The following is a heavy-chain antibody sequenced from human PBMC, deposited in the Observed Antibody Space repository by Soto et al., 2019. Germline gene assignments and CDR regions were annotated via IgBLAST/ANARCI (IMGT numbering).Heavy chain of an antibody. CDR2: INSDGSST. J-gene: IGHJ4*02. CDR1: GFTFSTHW. D-gene: IGHD6-19*01. V-gene: IGHV3-74*01. Sequence: GGSLRLSCATSGFTFSTHWMHWVRQAPGKGLVWVARINSDGSSTSYADSVKGRFTISRDNAKNTLYLQINSLRAEDTAVYYCARGPSSAWYGTDHWGQGTQVTVSS. CDR3: ARGPSSAWYGTDH.